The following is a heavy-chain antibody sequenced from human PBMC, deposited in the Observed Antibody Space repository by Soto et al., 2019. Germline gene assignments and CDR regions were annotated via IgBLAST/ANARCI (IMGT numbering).Heavy chain of an antibody. D-gene: IGHD6-19*01. CDR3: ARSAEAGNKGNLDV. Sequence: SVKVSCKSSGGVLNSYAISWVRQAPGQGLEWLGGIIPVFGTANLTQRFQDRVTITADRSTKTVYRELRILRSEDTAVYYCARSAEAGNKGNLDVWGQGTTVTVSS. V-gene: IGHV1-69*06. CDR2: IIPVFGTA. J-gene: IGHJ6*02. CDR1: GGVLNSYA.